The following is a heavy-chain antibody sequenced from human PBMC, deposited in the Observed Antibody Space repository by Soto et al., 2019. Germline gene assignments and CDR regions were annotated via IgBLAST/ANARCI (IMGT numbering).Heavy chain of an antibody. D-gene: IGHD3-16*02. CDR2: ISGSGGST. V-gene: IGHV3-23*01. J-gene: IGHJ6*04. CDR3: AKVASPIVYNYGMDV. Sequence: VGSLRLSYTASGFTFSSYDMSRVVRAPWKGLEWVSAISGSGGSTYYADSVKGRFTISRDNSKNTLYLQMNSLRAEDTAVYYRAKVASPIVYNYGMDVWGKGTTVTVSS. CDR1: GFTFSSYD.